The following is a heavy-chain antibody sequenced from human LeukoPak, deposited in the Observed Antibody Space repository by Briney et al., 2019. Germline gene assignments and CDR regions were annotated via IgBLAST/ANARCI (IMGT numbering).Heavy chain of an antibody. J-gene: IGHJ4*02. D-gene: IGHD3-3*01. CDR1: GGSFSDYY. CDR3: ARGRGLRFLEWLLPFFDY. Sequence: PSETLSLTCAVYGGSFSDYYWSWIRQPPGKGLEWIGEINHSGSTNYNPSLKSRVTISVDTSKNQFSLKLSSVTAADTAVYYYARGRGLRFLEWLLPFFDYWGQGTLVTVSS. CDR2: INHSGST. V-gene: IGHV4-34*01.